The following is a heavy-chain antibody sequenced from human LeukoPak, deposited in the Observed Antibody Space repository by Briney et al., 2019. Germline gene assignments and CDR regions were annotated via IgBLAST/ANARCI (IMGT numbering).Heavy chain of an antibody. Sequence: PGGSLTLSCAASGFTFSSYGMHWVRQAPGKGLEWVAVIWYDGSNKYYADSVKGRFTISRDNSKNTLYLQMNSLRAEDTAVYYCTRDPHALDYWGQGTLVTVSS. CDR3: TRDPHALDY. J-gene: IGHJ4*02. CDR1: GFTFSSYG. V-gene: IGHV3-33*01. CDR2: IWYDGSNK.